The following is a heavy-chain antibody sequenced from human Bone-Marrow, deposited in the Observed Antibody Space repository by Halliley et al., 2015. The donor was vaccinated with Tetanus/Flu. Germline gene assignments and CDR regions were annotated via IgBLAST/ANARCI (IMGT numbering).Heavy chain of an antibody. Sequence: LVWFSHINSDGSSTNYADSVKGRFTISRDNAKNPLYLQMSSLRADDTAVYYCLTSYNSVAFDIWGRGTMVTVSS. V-gene: IGHV3-74*01. D-gene: IGHD1-1*01. J-gene: IGHJ3*02. CDR3: LTSYNSVAFDI. CDR2: INSDGSST.